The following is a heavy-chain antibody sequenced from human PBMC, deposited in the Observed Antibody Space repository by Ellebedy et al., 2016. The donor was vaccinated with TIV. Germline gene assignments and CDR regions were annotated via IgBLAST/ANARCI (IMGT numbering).Heavy chain of an antibody. CDR1: GFTFSLYD. J-gene: IGHJ3*01. D-gene: IGHD3-22*01. CDR2: IGNAGDT. V-gene: IGHV3-13*01. Sequence: GESLKISXAASGFTFSLYDMYWVRQGTGKGLECVSSIGNAGDTYYPGSVKGRFTVSRENAKNSLYLQMNSLRAGDTAVYYCARRGYPDAFDVWGQGTMVTVSS. CDR3: ARRGYPDAFDV.